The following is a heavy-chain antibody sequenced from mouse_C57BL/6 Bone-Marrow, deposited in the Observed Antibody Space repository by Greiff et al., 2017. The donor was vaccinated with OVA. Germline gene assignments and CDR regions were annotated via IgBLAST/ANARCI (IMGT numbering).Heavy chain of an antibody. CDR2: IWSDGST. J-gene: IGHJ4*01. V-gene: IGHV2-6-1*01. CDR1: GFSLTSYG. CDR3: ARQSGTGGYYYAMDY. D-gene: IGHD4-1*01. Sequence: VKVEESGPGLVAPSQSLSITCTVSGFSLTSYGVHWVRQPPGKGLEWLVVIWSDGSTTYNSALKSRLSISKDNSKSQVFLKMNSLQTDDTAMYYCARQSGTGGYYYAMDYWGQGTSVTVSS.